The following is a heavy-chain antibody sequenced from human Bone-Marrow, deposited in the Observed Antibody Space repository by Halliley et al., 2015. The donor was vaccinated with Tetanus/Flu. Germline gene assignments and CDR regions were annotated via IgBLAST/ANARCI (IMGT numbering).Heavy chain of an antibody. CDR1: GGSISGYY. V-gene: IGHV4-59*01. J-gene: IGHJ5*01. CDR3: ARAGGRPYYFDSHRPFDS. Sequence: TLSLTCTVSGGSISGYYWSWIRQPPGRGLEWIGYMYYSGSTNYNPSLKSRVTLSVDTSKNLFSLKLFSVTAADTAVYYCARAGGRPYYFDSHRPFDSWGQGALVTVSS. D-gene: IGHD3-22*01. CDR2: MYYSGST.